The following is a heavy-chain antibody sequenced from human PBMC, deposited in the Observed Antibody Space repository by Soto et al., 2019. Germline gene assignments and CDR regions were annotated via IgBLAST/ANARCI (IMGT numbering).Heavy chain of an antibody. D-gene: IGHD3-22*01. CDR3: ARPKLEYYYDNNGYSSDY. CDR1: GGTFSTYV. CDR2: IIPVFGTA. J-gene: IGHJ4*02. V-gene: IGHV1-69*13. Sequence: GASVKVSCKASGGTFSTYVISWVRQAPGQGLEWMGGIIPVFGTAHYAQKFQGRVTITADESTSTAYMELSSLRSEDTAVYYCARPKLEYYYDNNGYSSDYWGQGTLVTVSS.